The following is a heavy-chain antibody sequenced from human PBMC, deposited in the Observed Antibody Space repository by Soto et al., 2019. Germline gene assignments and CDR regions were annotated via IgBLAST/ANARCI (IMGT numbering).Heavy chain of an antibody. CDR3: ARGRGMTPKGDFDY. CDR1: GGSFSGYY. Sequence: SETLSLTCAVYGGSFSGYYWSWIRQPPGKGLEWIGEINHSGSTNYNPSLKSRVTISVDTSKNQFSLKLSSVTAADTAVYYCARGRGMTPKGDFDYWGQGTLVTVSS. J-gene: IGHJ4*02. V-gene: IGHV4-34*01. CDR2: INHSGST. D-gene: IGHD2-21*02.